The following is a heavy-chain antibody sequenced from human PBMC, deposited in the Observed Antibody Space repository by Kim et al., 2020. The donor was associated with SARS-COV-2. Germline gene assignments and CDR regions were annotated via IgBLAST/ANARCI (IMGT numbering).Heavy chain of an antibody. D-gene: IGHD3-22*01. CDR2: ISYDGSNK. J-gene: IGHJ3*02. CDR3: AKATYYYDSSGYRGAFDI. CDR1: GFTFSSYG. Sequence: GGSLRLSCAASGFTFSSYGMHWVRQAPGKGLEWVAVISYDGSNKYYADSVKGRFTISRDNSKNTLYLQMNSLRAEDTAVYYCAKATYYYDSSGYRGAFDIWGQGTMVTVSS. V-gene: IGHV3-30*18.